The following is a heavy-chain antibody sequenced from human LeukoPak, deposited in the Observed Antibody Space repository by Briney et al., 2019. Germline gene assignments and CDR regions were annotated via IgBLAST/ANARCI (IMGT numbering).Heavy chain of an antibody. CDR2: ISWNSGRI. V-gene: IGHV3-9*01. J-gene: IGHJ3*02. CDR3: AKDIDSSSWEAFDI. Sequence: GGSLRLSCAASGFTFDDYAMHWVRQAPGKGLEWVSGISWNSGRIGYADSVKGRFTISRDNAKNSLYLQMNSLRAEDTALYYCAKDIDSSSWEAFDIWGQGTMVTVSS. CDR1: GFTFDDYA. D-gene: IGHD6-13*01.